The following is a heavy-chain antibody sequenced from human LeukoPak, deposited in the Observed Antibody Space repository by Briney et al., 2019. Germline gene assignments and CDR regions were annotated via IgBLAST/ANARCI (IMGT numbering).Heavy chain of an antibody. CDR1: GFTVSSNY. CDR2: IYSGGST. Sequence: GGSLRLSCPASGFTVSSNYMSWVRQAPGKGLQGVSVIYSGGSTYYADSVKGRFTISRHNSKNTLYLQMNSLRAEDTAVYYCAKSSHDFWSGYYRLPDYWGQGTLVTVSS. J-gene: IGHJ4*02. CDR3: AKSSHDFWSGYYRLPDY. V-gene: IGHV3-53*04. D-gene: IGHD3-3*01.